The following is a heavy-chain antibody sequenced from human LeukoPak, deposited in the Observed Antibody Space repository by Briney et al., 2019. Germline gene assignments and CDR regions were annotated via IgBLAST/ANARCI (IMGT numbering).Heavy chain of an antibody. CDR2: ISYDGSNK. CDR1: GFTFSSYA. Sequence: GGSLRLSCAASGFTFSSYAMHWVRQAPGKGLEWVAVISYDGSNKYYADSVKGRFTISRDNSKNPPNRQMTGTRADNTADYYCARGITLFGGAKYAMDVWGQGTTVTVSS. D-gene: IGHD3-3*01. V-gene: IGHV3-30-3*01. CDR3: ARGITLFGGAKYAMDV. J-gene: IGHJ6*02.